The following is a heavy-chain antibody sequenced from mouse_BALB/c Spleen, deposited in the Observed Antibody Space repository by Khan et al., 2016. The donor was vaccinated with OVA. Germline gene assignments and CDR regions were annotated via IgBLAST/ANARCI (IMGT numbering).Heavy chain of an antibody. J-gene: IGHJ4*01. CDR3: ARQPYYHYNIMDY. CDR1: GFSLTNYG. CDR2: IWSDGST. D-gene: IGHD2-10*01. Sequence: VQLQESGLGLVAPSQSLSITCTISGFSLTNYGVHWVRQPPGKGLEWLVVIWSDGSTTYNSDLKSRLTISKDNSKSQVFLKMNSLQTDDTAMYFCARQPYYHYNIMDYWGQGTSVTVSS. V-gene: IGHV2-6-1*01.